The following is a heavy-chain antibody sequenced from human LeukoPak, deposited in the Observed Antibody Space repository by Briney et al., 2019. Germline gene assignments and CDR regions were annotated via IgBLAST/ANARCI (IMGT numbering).Heavy chain of an antibody. CDR2: INHSGST. CDR3: ARGSEIGQAAAGTTDSYYFDY. Sequence: PSETLSLTCAVYGGSFSGYYWSWIRQPPGKGLEWIGEINHSGSTNYNPSLKSRVTISVDTSKNQFSLKLSSVTAADTAVYYCARGSEIGQAAAGTTDSYYFDYWGQGTLVTVSS. J-gene: IGHJ4*02. V-gene: IGHV4-34*01. CDR1: GGSFSGYY. D-gene: IGHD6-13*01.